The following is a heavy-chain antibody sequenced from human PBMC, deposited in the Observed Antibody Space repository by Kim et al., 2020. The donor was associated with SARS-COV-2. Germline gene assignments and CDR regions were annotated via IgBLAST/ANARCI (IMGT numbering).Heavy chain of an antibody. CDR1: GFKFSDYA. CDR3: ARMLSSRSWSPVYYYYNGMDV. J-gene: IGHJ6*02. CDR2: TSTAGSHI. D-gene: IGHD6-13*01. Sequence: GGSLRLSCAGSGFKFSDYAMNWVRQVPGKGLEWLASTSTAGSHIHYRDSVKGRFTIFRDNARNSLYLQMNNLRDDDSGVYYCARMLSSRSWSPVYYYYNGMDVWGHGTTITVSS. V-gene: IGHV3-21*01.